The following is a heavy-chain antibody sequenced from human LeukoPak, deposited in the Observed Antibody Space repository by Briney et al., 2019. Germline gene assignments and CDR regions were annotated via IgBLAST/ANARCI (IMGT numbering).Heavy chain of an antibody. D-gene: IGHD2-2*01. Sequence: GGSLRLSCAASGFTVSSNYMSWVRQAPGKGLEWVSVIYSGGSTYYADSVKGRFTISRDNSKNTLYLQMNSLRAEDTAVYYCARVVRPANPFTYYYYMDVWGKGTTVTISS. CDR3: ARVVRPANPFTYYYYMDV. V-gene: IGHV3-53*01. CDR1: GFTVSSNY. J-gene: IGHJ6*03. CDR2: IYSGGST.